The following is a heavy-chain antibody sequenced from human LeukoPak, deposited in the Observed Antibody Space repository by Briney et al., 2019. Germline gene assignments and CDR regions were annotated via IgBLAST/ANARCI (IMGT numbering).Heavy chain of an antibody. CDR2: ISGRTTAT. CDR3: ARNSLPSYYDSSGYFL. Sequence: GGSLRLSCEASGFTSNIYDISWVRQAPGKGLEWVSAISGRTTATYYAGSVTGRFTISRDNSKNTLYLQMNSLRAEDTAVYYCARNSLPSYYDSSGYFLWGQGTLVTVSS. J-gene: IGHJ4*02. CDR1: GFTSNIYD. V-gene: IGHV3-23*01. D-gene: IGHD3-22*01.